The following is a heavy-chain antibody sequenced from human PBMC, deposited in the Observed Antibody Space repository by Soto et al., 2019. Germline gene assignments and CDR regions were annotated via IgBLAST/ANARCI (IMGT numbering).Heavy chain of an antibody. CDR2: IYWDDDK. J-gene: IGHJ4*02. V-gene: IGHV2-5*02. Sequence: QITLKESGATLVKPTQTLTLTCTFSGFSLTSRPVGVGWIRQPPGKALEWLVVIYWDDDKRYSPSLRSRLTITKDTSQNEVVLTMTDMDPLDTATYYCAHRLGGSSWNDGYFDFWGQGILVTVSS. CDR3: AHRLGGSSWNDGYFDF. D-gene: IGHD1-1*01. CDR1: GFSLTSRPVG.